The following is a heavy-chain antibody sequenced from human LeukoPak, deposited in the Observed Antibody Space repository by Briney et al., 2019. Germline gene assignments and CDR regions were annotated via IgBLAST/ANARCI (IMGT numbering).Heavy chain of an antibody. CDR3: ARNATVIGALRFLERGGWFDP. V-gene: IGHV4-38-2*01. Sequence: NPSETLSLTCDVSGYSIRSDSYWGWVRQPPGKGLEWIASISHTGSTYYNPSLKSRVTMSVDTSKNQFSLNLSSVTAADTAVYYCARNATVIGALRFLERGGWFDPWGQGTLVTVSS. CDR2: ISHTGST. D-gene: IGHD3-3*01. CDR1: GYSIRSDSY. J-gene: IGHJ5*02.